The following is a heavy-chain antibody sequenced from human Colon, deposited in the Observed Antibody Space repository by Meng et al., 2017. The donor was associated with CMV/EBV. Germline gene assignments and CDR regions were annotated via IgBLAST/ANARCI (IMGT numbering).Heavy chain of an antibody. V-gene: IGHV3-48*03. CDR3: ARPARGSTNYY. J-gene: IGHJ4*02. CDR1: GFTFSGYE. CDR2: ISTTGSSV. D-gene: IGHD6-13*01. Sequence: LKISCAASGFTFSGYEMNWVRQAPGKGLEWISYISTTGSSVKYADSVKGRFTISRDNAKNSVSLQMNGLRAEDTAVYYCARPARGSTNYYWGQGTLVTVSS.